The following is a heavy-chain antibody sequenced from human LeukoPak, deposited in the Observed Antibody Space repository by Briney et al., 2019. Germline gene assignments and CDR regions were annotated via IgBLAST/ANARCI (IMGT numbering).Heavy chain of an antibody. CDR3: ARHRGCSGGSCYRYFDY. CDR2: IYYSGGT. V-gene: IGHV4-39*01. CDR1: GGSISSGNYY. J-gene: IGHJ4*02. D-gene: IGHD2-15*01. Sequence: PSETLSLTCTVSGGSISSGNYYWGWIRQPPGKGLEWIGSIYYSGGTYYNPSLKSRVTISVDTSKNQFSLKLSSVTAADTAVFYCARHRGCSGGSCYRYFDYWGQGTLVTVSS.